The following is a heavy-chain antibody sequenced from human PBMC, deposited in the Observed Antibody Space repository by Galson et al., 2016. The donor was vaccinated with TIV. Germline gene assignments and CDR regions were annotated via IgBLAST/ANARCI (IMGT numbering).Heavy chain of an antibody. J-gene: IGHJ6*04. CDR2: IAYDGSYK. V-gene: IGHV3-30*18. CDR1: GFTFSSYN. CDR3: AKEENSGYYPNDAFDF. Sequence: SLRLSCAASGFTFSSYNMHWVRQAPGKGLEWVAVIAYDGSYKHYAGSVKGRFTVSRDNSKTTLDLQMNSLGAEDTALYYCAKEENSGYYPNDAFDFWGKGTTVTISS. D-gene: IGHD3-3*01.